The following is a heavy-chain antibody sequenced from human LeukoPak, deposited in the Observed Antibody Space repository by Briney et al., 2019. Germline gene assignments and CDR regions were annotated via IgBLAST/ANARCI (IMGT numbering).Heavy chain of an antibody. CDR2: IYYSGST. V-gene: IGHV4-59*08. Sequence: SETLSLTCTVPGGSISSYYWSWIRQPPGKGLEWIGYIYYSGSTNYNPSLKSRVTISVDTSKNQFSLKLSSVTAADTAVYYCASRGGWELDAFDIWGQGTMVTISS. D-gene: IGHD1-26*01. CDR1: GGSISSYY. CDR3: ASRGGWELDAFDI. J-gene: IGHJ3*02.